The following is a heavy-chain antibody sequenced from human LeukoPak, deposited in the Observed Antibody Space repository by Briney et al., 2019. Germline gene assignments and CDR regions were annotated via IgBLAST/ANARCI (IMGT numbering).Heavy chain of an antibody. CDR3: ARGYYYSGTYYLSFFDY. D-gene: IGHD3-10*01. J-gene: IGHJ4*02. Sequence: GGSLRPSRAASGFTLNKYCLSSVRHAPQEGLEWVSNIKKDDSQIYYLESVEGRFTITRDNAKNSLHLQMNYLRAEDTAVYYCARGYYYSGTYYLSFFDYWGQGTLVTVSS. CDR2: IKKDDSQI. CDR1: GFTLNKYC. V-gene: IGHV3-7*01.